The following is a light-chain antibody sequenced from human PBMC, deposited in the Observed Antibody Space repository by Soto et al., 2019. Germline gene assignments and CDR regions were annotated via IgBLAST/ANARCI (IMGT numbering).Light chain of an antibody. Sequence: NFMLTQPHSVSESPGKTVIISCTRSSGSIASNYGQWYQQRPGSSPTTVIYEDNQRPSGVPDRFSGSIDSSSNSASLTISGLETEDEADYYCQSYDATNQVFGGGTKLTVL. CDR3: QSYDATNQV. V-gene: IGLV6-57*01. CDR2: EDN. J-gene: IGLJ3*02. CDR1: SGSIASNY.